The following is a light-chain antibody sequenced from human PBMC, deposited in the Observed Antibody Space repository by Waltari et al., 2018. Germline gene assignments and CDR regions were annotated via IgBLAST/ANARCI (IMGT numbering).Light chain of an antibody. CDR2: AAS. J-gene: IGKJ5*01. Sequence: DIQLTQSPSFLSASVGDRVTITCRASQGISSYLAWYQQKPGKAPKLLIYAASTLQSGVPSRFSSSGSGTEFTLTISSLQPEDFATYYCQQLNSYPPGVTFGQGTRLEIK. CDR1: QGISSY. V-gene: IGKV1-9*01. CDR3: QQLNSYPPGVT.